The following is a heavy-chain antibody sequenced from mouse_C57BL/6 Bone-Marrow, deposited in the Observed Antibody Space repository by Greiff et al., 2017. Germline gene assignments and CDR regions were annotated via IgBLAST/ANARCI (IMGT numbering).Heavy chain of an antibody. Sequence: QVQLQQSGAELVRPGTSVKLSCKASGYTFTNYWIGWAKQRPGHGLEWIGDIYPGGGYTNYNEKFKGKPTLTADKSSTTAYLQFSSLTSEDSAIYYCAIGTGPYFEGRGQGTTRTVSS. CDR1: GYTFTNYW. V-gene: IGHV1-63*01. CDR3: AIGTGPYFEG. D-gene: IGHD4-1*01. J-gene: IGHJ2*01. CDR2: IYPGGGYT.